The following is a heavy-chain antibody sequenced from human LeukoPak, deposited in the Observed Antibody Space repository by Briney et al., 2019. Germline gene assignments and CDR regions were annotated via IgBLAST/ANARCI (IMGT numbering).Heavy chain of an antibody. CDR3: AKTTAGYSSGRYPGWPVDY. Sequence: PGGSLRLSCAASGFTFRSYAIYWVRQAPGKGLEWVSGISGSGGDTYFADSVKDRFTISRDNSKNTAFLQMDRLRAEDTAVYYCAKTTAGYSSGRYPGWPVDYWGQGTLVTVSS. D-gene: IGHD6-19*01. CDR2: ISGSGGDT. V-gene: IGHV3-23*01. J-gene: IGHJ4*02. CDR1: GFTFRSYA.